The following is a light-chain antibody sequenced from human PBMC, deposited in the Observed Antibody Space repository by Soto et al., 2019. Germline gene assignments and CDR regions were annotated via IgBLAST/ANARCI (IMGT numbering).Light chain of an antibody. CDR2: DAS. V-gene: IGKV1-39*01. Sequence: DIQMTQSPSSLSASVGDRVTITCRAGQSISSYLNWYQQKPGKAPKLLIYDASRLQSGVPSRFSGSGSGTDFTLIISSLQPEDFATYYCQQNYYTPQTFGQGTKVDIK. J-gene: IGKJ1*01. CDR1: QSISSY. CDR3: QQNYYTPQT.